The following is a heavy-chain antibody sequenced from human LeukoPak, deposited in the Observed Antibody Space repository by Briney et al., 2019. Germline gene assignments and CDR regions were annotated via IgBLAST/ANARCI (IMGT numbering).Heavy chain of an antibody. CDR1: GGTFSSYA. CDR3: ATESRPYSSVVDY. CDR2: IIPIFGTA. D-gene: IGHD6-19*01. V-gene: IGHV1-69*01. Sequence: GSSVKVSCKASGGTFSSYAISWVRQAPGQGLEWMGGIIPIFGTANYAQKFQGRVTITADESTSTAYMELSSLRSEDTAIYYCATESRPYSSVVDYWGQGTLVTVSS. J-gene: IGHJ4*02.